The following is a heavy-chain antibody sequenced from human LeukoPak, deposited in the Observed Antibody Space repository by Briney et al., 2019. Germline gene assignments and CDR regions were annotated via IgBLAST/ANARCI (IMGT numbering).Heavy chain of an antibody. CDR2: VSSDGIVQ. Sequence: GGSLRLSCATSGFTFSNFGIHWVRQAPGKGLEWVAVVSSDGIVQHYADSVKGRFTISRDNSKKTLFLQMNSLRGDDAAVYHCVKEGTAHVSRWYDYWGQGTVDSLCS. CDR1: GFTFSNFG. CDR3: VKEGTAHVSRWYDY. V-gene: IGHV3-30*18. J-gene: IGHJ4*02. D-gene: IGHD6-13*01.